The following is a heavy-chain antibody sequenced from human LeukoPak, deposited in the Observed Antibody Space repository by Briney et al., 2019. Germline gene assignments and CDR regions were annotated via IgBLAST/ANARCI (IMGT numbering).Heavy chain of an antibody. V-gene: IGHV4-30-4*07. Sequence: PSETLSLTCAVSGGSISSGGYSWSWIRQPPGKGLEWIGYIYYSGSTYYNPSLKSRVTISVDTSKNQFSLKLSSVTAADTAVYYCARGFATYYDILTGYTNWFDPWGQGTLVTVSS. CDR3: ARGFATYYDILTGYTNWFDP. CDR2: IYYSGST. CDR1: GGSISSGGYS. J-gene: IGHJ5*02. D-gene: IGHD3-9*01.